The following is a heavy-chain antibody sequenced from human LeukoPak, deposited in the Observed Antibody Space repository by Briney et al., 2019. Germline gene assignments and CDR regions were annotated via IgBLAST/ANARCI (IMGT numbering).Heavy chain of an antibody. CDR3: AKVMSGELPLA. J-gene: IGHJ5*02. V-gene: IGHV3-30*18. Sequence: GGSLRLSCAAAGFVFRNYGMHWVRQAPGKGLEWVAVISYDGSNKYYTDSVKGRFTISRDNSKNTLYLQMNSLRAEDTAVYYCAKVMSGELPLAWGQGTLVTVSS. CDR1: GFVFRNYG. CDR2: ISYDGSNK. D-gene: IGHD1-26*01.